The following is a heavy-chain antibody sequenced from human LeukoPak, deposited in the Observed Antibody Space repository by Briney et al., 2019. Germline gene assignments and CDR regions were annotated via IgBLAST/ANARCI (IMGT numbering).Heavy chain of an antibody. CDR2: INSDGSST. J-gene: IGHJ4*02. V-gene: IGHV3-74*01. D-gene: IGHD5-24*01. Sequence: GGSLRLSCAASGFTFSSYWMHWVRQAPGEGLVWVSRINSDGSSTSYADSVKGRFTISRDNSKNTLYLQMNSLRAEDTAVYYCAKSGYNRFDYWGQGTLVTVSS. CDR3: AKSGYNRFDY. CDR1: GFTFSSYW.